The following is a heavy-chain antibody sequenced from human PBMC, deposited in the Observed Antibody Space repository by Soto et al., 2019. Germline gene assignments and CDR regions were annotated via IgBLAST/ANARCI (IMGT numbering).Heavy chain of an antibody. Sequence: QVQLQESGPGLVKPSETLSLTCTVSGGSISSYYWSWIRQPPGKGLEWIGYIYYSGSTNYNPSRKSRVTISVDTSKNQFSLKLSSVTAADTAVYHCARRYGDYFDFWGQGTLVTVSS. D-gene: IGHD4-17*01. CDR2: IYYSGST. V-gene: IGHV4-59*08. CDR1: GGSISSYY. J-gene: IGHJ4*02. CDR3: ARRYGDYFDF.